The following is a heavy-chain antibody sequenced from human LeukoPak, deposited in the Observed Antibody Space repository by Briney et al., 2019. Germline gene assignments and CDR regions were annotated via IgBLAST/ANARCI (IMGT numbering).Heavy chain of an antibody. CDR2: INHSGST. J-gene: IGHJ4*02. D-gene: IGHD3-3*01. V-gene: IGHV4-34*01. CDR3: ARGQAYYDFWSGHSSPDY. CDR1: GGSFSGYF. Sequence: PSETLSLTCAVYGGSFSGYFWSWIRQPPGKGLGWIGKINHSGSTNYNPSLKSRVTISVDTSKNQFSLKLSSVTAADTAVYYCARGQAYYDFWSGHSSPDYWGQGTLVTVSS.